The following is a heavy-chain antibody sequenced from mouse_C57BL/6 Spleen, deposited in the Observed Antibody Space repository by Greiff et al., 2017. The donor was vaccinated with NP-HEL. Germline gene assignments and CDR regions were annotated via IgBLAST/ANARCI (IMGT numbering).Heavy chain of an antibody. CDR3: ARRKATVVDYYAMDY. V-gene: IGHV1-69*01. CDR2: IDPSDSYT. J-gene: IGHJ4*01. CDR1: GYTFTSYW. Sequence: QVQLQQSGAELVMPGASVKLSCKASGYTFTSYWMHWVKQRPGQGLEWIGEIDPSDSYTNYNQKFKGKSTLTVDKSSSTAYMQLSSLTSEDSAVYYCARRKATVVDYYAMDYWGQGTSVTVSS. D-gene: IGHD1-1*01.